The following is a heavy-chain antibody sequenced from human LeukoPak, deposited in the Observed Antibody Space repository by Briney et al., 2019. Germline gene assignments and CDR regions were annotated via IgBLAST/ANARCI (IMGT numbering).Heavy chain of an antibody. D-gene: IGHD3-22*01. CDR2: IAYDGGNK. CDR3: ARDSSPWYYYDRSGSNGFDP. V-gene: IGHV3-30-3*01. J-gene: IGHJ5*02. CDR1: GFTFSSYA. Sequence: PGGSLRLSCAASGFTFSSYAIHWVRQAPGKGLEWVAVIAYDGGNKYYADSVKGRFTISRDNSKNMLFLQMNSLRAEDTAVYYCARDSSPWYYYDRSGSNGFDPWGQGTLVTVSS.